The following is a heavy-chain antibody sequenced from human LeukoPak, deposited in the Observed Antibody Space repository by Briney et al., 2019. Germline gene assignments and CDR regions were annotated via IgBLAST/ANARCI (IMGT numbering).Heavy chain of an antibody. CDR3: AKDGATFRYDSSGYYPGY. CDR2: ISGSGGST. CDR1: GFTFSSYA. V-gene: IGHV3-23*01. Sequence: GGSLRLSCAASGFTFSSYAMSWVRQAPGKGLEWVSAISGSGGSTYYADSVKGRFTISRDNSKNTLYLQMNSLRAEDTAVYYCAKDGATFRYDSSGYYPGYWGQGTLVTVSS. J-gene: IGHJ4*02. D-gene: IGHD3-22*01.